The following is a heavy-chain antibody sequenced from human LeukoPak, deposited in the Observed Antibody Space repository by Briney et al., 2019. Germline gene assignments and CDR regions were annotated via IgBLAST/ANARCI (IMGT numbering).Heavy chain of an antibody. CDR2: VYTTGST. CDR1: GGSISSYY. D-gene: IGHD6-13*01. Sequence: SETLSLTCTVSGGSISSYYWSWIRQPAGKGLEWIGRVYTTGSTNYNPSLKSRVTVSVDTSKNQFSLKLSSVTAADAAVYYCAGQLAAAGTAGFDYWGQGTLVTVSS. CDR3: AGQLAAAGTAGFDY. J-gene: IGHJ4*02. V-gene: IGHV4-4*07.